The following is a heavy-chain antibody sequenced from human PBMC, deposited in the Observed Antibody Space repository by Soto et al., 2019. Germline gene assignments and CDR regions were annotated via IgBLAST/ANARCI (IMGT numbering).Heavy chain of an antibody. Sequence: PGGSLRLSCAASGFTFSSYAMSWVRQAPGKGLEWVSAISGSGGSTYYADSVKGRFTISRDNSKNTLYLQMNSLRAEDTAVYYCAKGSLAIAAAGRPNWFDPWGQGTLVTVSS. CDR1: GFTFSSYA. J-gene: IGHJ5*02. V-gene: IGHV3-23*01. D-gene: IGHD6-13*01. CDR2: ISGSGGST. CDR3: AKGSLAIAAAGRPNWFDP.